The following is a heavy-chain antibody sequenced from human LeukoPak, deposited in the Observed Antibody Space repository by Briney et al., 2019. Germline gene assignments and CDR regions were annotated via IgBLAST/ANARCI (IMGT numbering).Heavy chain of an antibody. J-gene: IGHJ4*02. V-gene: IGHV4-39*01. CDR3: ARHGSGSYYAFDY. CDR2: IYYSGST. D-gene: IGHD1-26*01. CDR1: GGSISSSSYY. Sequence: SGPTLVKPSETLSLTCTVSGGSISSSSYYWGWIRQPPVKGLEWIGNIYYSGSTYYNPSLKSRVTISVDTSKNQFSLKLSSVTAADTAVYYCARHGSGSYYAFDYWGQGTLVTVSS.